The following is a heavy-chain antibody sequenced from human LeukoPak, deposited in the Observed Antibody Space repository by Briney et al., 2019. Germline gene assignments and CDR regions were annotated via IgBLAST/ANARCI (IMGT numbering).Heavy chain of an antibody. J-gene: IGHJ4*02. CDR3: ARHAGPFDY. V-gene: IGHV3-48*03. CDR2: ISSSGSTI. Sequence: PGGSLRLSCAASGFTFSSYEMNWVGQAPGKGLEWVSYISSSGSTIYYADSVKGRFTISRDNAKNSLYLQMNSLRAEDTAVYYCARHAGPFDYWGQGTLVTVSS. CDR1: GFTFSSYE.